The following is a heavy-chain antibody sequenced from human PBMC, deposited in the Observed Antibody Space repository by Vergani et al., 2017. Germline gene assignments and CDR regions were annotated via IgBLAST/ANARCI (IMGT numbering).Heavy chain of an antibody. Sequence: QVQVVQSGAEVKKSGASVKVSCKTSGYTFSHYYMHWVRQAPGQGLEWMGIINPSGGHTNYAQKFQGRVTMTRDTSTITVYMELSSLRSEDTAIYYCAIVDYGILTGYRYWGQGTLVPVSA. V-gene: IGHV1-46*03. J-gene: IGHJ4*02. CDR3: AIVDYGILTGYRY. CDR2: INPSGGHT. D-gene: IGHD3-9*01. CDR1: GYTFSHYY.